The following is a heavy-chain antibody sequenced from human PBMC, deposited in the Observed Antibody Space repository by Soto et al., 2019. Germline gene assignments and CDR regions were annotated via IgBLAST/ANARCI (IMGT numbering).Heavy chain of an antibody. Sequence: SETLSLTCTVSGGSISSYYWSWIRQPPGKGLEWIGEINHSGSTNYNPSLKSRVTISVDTSKNQFSLKLSSVTAADTAVYYCARGGFRIAARRWFDPWGQGTLVTVSS. CDR3: ARGGFRIAARRWFDP. J-gene: IGHJ5*02. V-gene: IGHV4-34*01. D-gene: IGHD6-6*01. CDR1: GGSISSYY. CDR2: INHSGST.